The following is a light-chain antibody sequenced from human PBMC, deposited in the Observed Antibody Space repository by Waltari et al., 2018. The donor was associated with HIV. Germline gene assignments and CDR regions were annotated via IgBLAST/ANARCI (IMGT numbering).Light chain of an antibody. CDR3: QQYNNWPRT. J-gene: IGKJ2*01. CDR1: QSVSSN. CDR2: GAS. V-gene: IGKV3-15*01. Sequence: EIVLTKSTATLSVSPGDRATLSCRASQSVSSNLAWYQQKPGQAPRLLIYGASTRATGIPARFSGSGSGTEFTLTISSLQSEDFAVYYCQQYNNWPRTFGQGTKLEIK.